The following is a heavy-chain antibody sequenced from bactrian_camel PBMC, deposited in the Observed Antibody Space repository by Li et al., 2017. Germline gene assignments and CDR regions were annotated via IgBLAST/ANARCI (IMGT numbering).Heavy chain of an antibody. CDR1: NYKYNTAS. CDR2: LYAGVTT. Sequence: HVQLVESGGGSVQPGGSLTLSCATSNYKYNTASIAWFRQAPGKEREGVASLYAGVTTFYAASVRGRFTIFQDAGRNTFYLKMNNLKPEDSAMYYCAADQRRAWSDYRAPRDSAISKLGPGDPGHRL. J-gene: IGHJ4*01. CDR3: AADQRRAWSDYRAPRDSAISK. V-gene: IGHV3S53*01. D-gene: IGHD4*01.